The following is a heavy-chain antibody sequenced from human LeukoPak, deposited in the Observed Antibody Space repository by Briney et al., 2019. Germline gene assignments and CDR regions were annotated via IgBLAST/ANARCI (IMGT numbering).Heavy chain of an antibody. CDR1: GFTFSSYG. CDR2: IWYDGSNK. CDR3: ARDSVAGLRLDY. V-gene: IGHV3-33*01. J-gene: IGHJ4*02. D-gene: IGHD6-19*01. Sequence: GRSLRLSCAASGFTFSSYGMHWVRQAPGKGLEWVAVIWYDGSNKYYADSVKGRFTISRDNSKNTLYLQMNSLRAEDTAVYYCARDSVAGLRLDYWGQGTLVTVSS.